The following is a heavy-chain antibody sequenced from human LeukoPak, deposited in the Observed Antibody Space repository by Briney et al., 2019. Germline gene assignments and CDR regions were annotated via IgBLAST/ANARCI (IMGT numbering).Heavy chain of an antibody. Sequence: GGSLRLSCVASGFTFSDYGMNWVRQAPGKGLEWVSFISTSSSYIYYADSVKGRFTISRDNAKNSLFLQMNSLRAEDTALYYCARDSGGARFFNRFDPWGQGVLVTVSS. CDR2: ISTSSSYI. J-gene: IGHJ5*02. D-gene: IGHD3-10*01. V-gene: IGHV3-21*01. CDR1: GFTFSDYG. CDR3: ARDSGGARFFNRFDP.